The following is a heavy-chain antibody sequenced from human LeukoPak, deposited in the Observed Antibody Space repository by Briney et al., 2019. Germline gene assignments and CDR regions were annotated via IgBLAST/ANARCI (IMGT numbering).Heavy chain of an antibody. V-gene: IGHV1-69*05. J-gene: IGHJ4*02. CDR2: IIPIFGTA. CDR1: GGTFSSYA. D-gene: IGHD3-22*01. CDR3: ASGLGYYDSSGYYTDLDY. Sequence: SVKVSCEASGGTFSSYAISWVRQAPGQGLEWMGGIIPIFGTANYAQKFQGRVTITTDESTSTAYMELSSLRSEDTAVYYCASGLGYYDSSGYYTDLDYWGQGTLVTVSS.